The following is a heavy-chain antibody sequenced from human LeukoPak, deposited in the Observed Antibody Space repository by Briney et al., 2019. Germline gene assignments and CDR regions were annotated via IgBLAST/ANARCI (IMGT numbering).Heavy chain of an antibody. CDR2: IRGKTNTYAT. CDR3: TRGSDTDYYYGMDV. D-gene: IGHD6-19*01. Sequence: SGGSLRLSCAASGFTFSGSLIHWVRQASGKGLEWVGRIRGKTNTYATSYAASVEGRFTISRDDSKNTAYLQMGSLKTEDTAVYYCTRGSDTDYYYGMDVWGQGTTVTVSS. CDR1: GFTFSGSL. J-gene: IGHJ6*02. V-gene: IGHV3-73*01.